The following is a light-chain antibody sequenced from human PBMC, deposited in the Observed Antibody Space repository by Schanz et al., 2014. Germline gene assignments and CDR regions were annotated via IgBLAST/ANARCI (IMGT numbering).Light chain of an antibody. CDR1: SSNIGSNT. CDR3: AAWDDSLNGWV. CDR2: GNN. J-gene: IGLJ3*02. Sequence: QSVLTQPPSTSGTPGQRVTISCSGSSSNIGSNTVNWYQQVPGTAPKLLIYGNNQRPSGVPGRFSGSKSGTSASLAISGLQSEDEADYYCAAWDDSLNGWVFGGG. V-gene: IGLV1-44*01.